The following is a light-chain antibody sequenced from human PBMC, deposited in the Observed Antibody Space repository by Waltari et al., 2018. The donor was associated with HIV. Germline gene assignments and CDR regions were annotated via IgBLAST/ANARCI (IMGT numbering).Light chain of an antibody. CDR1: QSLSSN. J-gene: IGKJ2*01. CDR2: DAS. V-gene: IGKV3-15*01. CDR3: QQYDNGYT. Sequence: EIVMTQSPATLSVSPGERATRSCRASQSLSSNLAWYQQKPVQGPRLLIYDASTRATGIPARFSGSGSGTEFTRTISSLQSEDFALYYCQQYDNGYTFGQGTKLEIK.